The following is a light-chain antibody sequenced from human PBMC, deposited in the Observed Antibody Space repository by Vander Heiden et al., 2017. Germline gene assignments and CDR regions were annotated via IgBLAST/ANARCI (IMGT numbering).Light chain of an antibody. CDR1: NIGRKS. J-gene: IGLJ2*01. Sequence: SYVVTQPPSVSVAPRKTARITCWGNNIGRKSVHWYQQKPGQAPVLVVYDDSDRPSGIPERFSGSNSGNTATLTISGVEAGDEADDYCQVWDSSSDNHVVFGGGTKLTVL. V-gene: IGLV3-21*03. CDR2: DDS. CDR3: QVWDSSSDNHVV.